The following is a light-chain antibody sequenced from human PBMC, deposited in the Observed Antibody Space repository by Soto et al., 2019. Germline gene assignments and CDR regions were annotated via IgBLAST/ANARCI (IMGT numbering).Light chain of an antibody. CDR2: DVN. Sequence: QSVLTQPASVSGSPGQSISISCTGTSSDVGGYNYVSWYQQHPGKAPKLMIYDVNNRPSGVSDRFYGSKSGNTASLTISGLQAEDEADYYCSSYTSSSTLVFGTGTKVTVL. J-gene: IGLJ1*01. V-gene: IGLV2-14*01. CDR1: SSDVGGYNY. CDR3: SSYTSSSTLV.